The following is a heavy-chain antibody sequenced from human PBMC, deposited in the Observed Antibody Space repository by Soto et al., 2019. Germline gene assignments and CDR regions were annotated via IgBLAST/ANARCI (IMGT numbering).Heavy chain of an antibody. CDR1: GFTFSSYG. CDR2: ISYDGSNK. J-gene: IGHJ4*02. V-gene: IGHV3-30*18. Sequence: QSGGSLRLSCAASGFTFSSYGMHWVRQAPGKGLEWVAVISYDGSNKYYADSVKGRFTISRDNSKNTLYLQMNSLRAEDTAVYYCAKDFALFSIFDYWGQGTLVTVSS. CDR3: AKDFALFSIFDY.